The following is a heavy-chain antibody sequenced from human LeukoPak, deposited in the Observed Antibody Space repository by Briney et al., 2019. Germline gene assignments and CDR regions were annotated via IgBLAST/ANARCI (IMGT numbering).Heavy chain of an antibody. CDR2: IYYSGST. D-gene: IGHD3-22*01. Sequence: PSETLSLTCTVSGGSISSYYWSWIRQPPGKGLEWIGYIYYSGSTNYNPFLKSRVTISVDTSKNQFSLKLSSVTAADTAVYYCARGVDSSGYSDYWGQGTLVTVSS. CDR3: ARGVDSSGYSDY. CDR1: GGSISSYY. V-gene: IGHV4-59*01. J-gene: IGHJ4*02.